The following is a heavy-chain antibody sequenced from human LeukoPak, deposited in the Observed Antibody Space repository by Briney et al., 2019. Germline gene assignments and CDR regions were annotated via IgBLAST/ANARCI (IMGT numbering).Heavy chain of an antibody. CDR2: IRGRGGRP. CDR3: AKGSLRRS. Sequence: GGSVRLSCAASGFTFSSYAMSWVRQARGRGLGWVSAIRGRGGRPDYADSVKVRFHIARDTAKNALCLQMHSLRAEDSAVYYCAKGSLRRSWGRGPLVTVSS. CDR1: GFTFSSYA. J-gene: IGHJ1*01. D-gene: IGHD5-12*01. V-gene: IGHV3-23*01.